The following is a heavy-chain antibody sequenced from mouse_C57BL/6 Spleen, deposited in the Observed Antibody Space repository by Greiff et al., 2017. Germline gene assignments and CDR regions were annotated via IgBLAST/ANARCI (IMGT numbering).Heavy chain of an antibody. CDR1: GFSLTSYG. D-gene: IGHD1-3*01. CDR3: ARNEGLTNYYARDY. Sequence: VKLMESGPGLVQPSQSLSITCTVSGFSLTSYGVHWVRQSPGKGLEWLGVIWSGGSTDYNAAFISRLSISKDNSKSQVFFKMNSLQADDTAIYYCARNEGLTNYYARDYWGQGTSVTVSS. J-gene: IGHJ4*01. V-gene: IGHV2-2*01. CDR2: IWSGGST.